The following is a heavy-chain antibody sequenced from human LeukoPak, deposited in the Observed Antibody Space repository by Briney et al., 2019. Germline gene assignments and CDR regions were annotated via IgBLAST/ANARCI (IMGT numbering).Heavy chain of an antibody. CDR2: IYYSGST. V-gene: IGHV4-59*01. CDR1: GGSISSYY. CDR3: ARVNIVVGAFDI. D-gene: IGHD2-21*01. Sequence: PSETLPLTCTVSGGSISSYYWSWIRQPPGKGLEWIGYIYYSGSTNYNPSLKSRVTISVDTSKNQFSLKLSSVTAADTAVYYCARVNIVVGAFDIWGQGTMVTVSS. J-gene: IGHJ3*02.